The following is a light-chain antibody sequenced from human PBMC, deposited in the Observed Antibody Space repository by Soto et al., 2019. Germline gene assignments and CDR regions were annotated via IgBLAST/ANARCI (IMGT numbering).Light chain of an antibody. CDR1: QSVSNN. CDR2: HAS. Sequence: EIVMTQSPATLSVSPGERATLSCRASQSVSNNLAWYQQKPGQAPRLLIYHASTGATGIPARFSGSGSGTELTLTISSVQSEDFAVYYWQLYKEWPLTFGGGTKVEIK. J-gene: IGKJ4*01. V-gene: IGKV3-15*01. CDR3: QLYKEWPLT.